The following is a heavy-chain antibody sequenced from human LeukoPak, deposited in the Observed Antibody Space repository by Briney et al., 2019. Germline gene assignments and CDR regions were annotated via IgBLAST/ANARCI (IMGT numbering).Heavy chain of an antibody. CDR1: GYTFSSYY. Sequence: ASVKVSCKASGYTFSSYYMHWVRQAPGQGLEWMGIINPSGGSTSYAQKFQGRVTMTRDTSTSTVYMELSSLRSEDTAVYYCARGQGGAAVAFSDNWFDPWGQGTLVTVSS. CDR3: ARGQGGAAVAFSDNWFDP. CDR2: INPSGGST. J-gene: IGHJ5*02. V-gene: IGHV1-46*01. D-gene: IGHD6-19*01.